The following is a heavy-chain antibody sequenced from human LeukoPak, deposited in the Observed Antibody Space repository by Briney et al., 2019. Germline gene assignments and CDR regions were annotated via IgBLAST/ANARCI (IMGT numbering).Heavy chain of an antibody. D-gene: IGHD4-23*01. CDR3: ARRGDGGRSFDY. Sequence: GGSLRLSCTASGFTVSSNYMSWARQAPGKGLEWVSFIYSGGNTYYADSVKGRFIISRDISKNTLYLQMNSLRAEDTAVYYCARRGDGGRSFDYWGQGTLVTVSS. J-gene: IGHJ4*02. V-gene: IGHV3-53*01. CDR2: IYSGGNT. CDR1: GFTVSSNY.